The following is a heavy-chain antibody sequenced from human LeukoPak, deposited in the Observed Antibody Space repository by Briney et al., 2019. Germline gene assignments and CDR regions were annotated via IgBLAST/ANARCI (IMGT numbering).Heavy chain of an antibody. Sequence: GESPKISCKGSGYSFTSYWIGWVRQMPGKGLEWMGIIYPGDSDTRYSPSFQGQVTISAHKSISIAYLQWSSLKASDTAMYYYARHLSGSSWPFDFWGKGTLVTVSS. CDR1: GYSFTSYW. D-gene: IGHD6-13*01. CDR2: IYPGDSDT. J-gene: IGHJ4*02. CDR3: ARHLSGSSWPFDF. V-gene: IGHV5-51*01.